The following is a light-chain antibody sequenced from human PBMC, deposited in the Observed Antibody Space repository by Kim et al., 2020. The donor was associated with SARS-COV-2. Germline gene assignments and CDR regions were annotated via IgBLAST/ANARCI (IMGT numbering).Light chain of an antibody. CDR2: DDS. CDR3: SSYTTSGTVV. CDR1: SSDVGSYNF. V-gene: IGLV2-14*03. J-gene: IGLJ3*02. Sequence: QSALTQPASVSGSPGQSIAISCTGTSSDVGSYNFVSWYQQHPGKAPKLMIYDDSNRPSGVSNRFSGSKSGNTASLTISGLQAEDEADYYCSSYTTSGTVVFGGGTKLTVL.